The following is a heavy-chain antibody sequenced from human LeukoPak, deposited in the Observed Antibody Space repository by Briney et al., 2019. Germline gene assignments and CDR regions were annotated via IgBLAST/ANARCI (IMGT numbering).Heavy chain of an antibody. CDR1: GITLSNYG. CDR2: ISGSGGNT. CDR3: ARDSYDSSGYAIDY. V-gene: IGHV3-23*01. D-gene: IGHD3-22*01. Sequence: GGSLRLSCAVSGITLSNYGMSWVRQAPGKGLEWVSGISGSGGNTYYADSVKGRFTISRDNSKNTLYLQMNSLRAEDTAVYFCARDSYDSSGYAIDYWGQGTLVTVSS. J-gene: IGHJ4*02.